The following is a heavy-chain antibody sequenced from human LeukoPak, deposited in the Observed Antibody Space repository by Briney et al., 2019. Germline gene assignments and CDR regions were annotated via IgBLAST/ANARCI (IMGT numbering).Heavy chain of an antibody. CDR1: GYTFTSLD. D-gene: IGHD2-2*01. CDR2: IIPIFGTA. CDR3: AREGCSSTSCFNWFDP. J-gene: IGHJ5*02. Sequence: SVKVSCKASGYTFTSLDINWVRQAPGQGLEWMGGIIPIFGTANYAQKFQGRVAITTDESTSTAYMELSSLRSEDTAVYYCAREGCSSTSCFNWFDPWGQGTLVTVSS. V-gene: IGHV1-69*05.